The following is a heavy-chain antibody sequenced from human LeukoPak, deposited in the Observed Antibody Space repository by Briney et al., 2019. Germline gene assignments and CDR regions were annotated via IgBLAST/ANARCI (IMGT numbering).Heavy chain of an antibody. CDR2: IYTSGST. V-gene: IGHV4-4*07. CDR3: ARQDSKVGAYTGPYHFDY. D-gene: IGHD1-26*01. J-gene: IGHJ4*02. CDR1: GGSISGYY. Sequence: SETLSLTCTVSGGSISGYYWNWIRQPAGKGLEWIGRIYTSGSTHDNPSLKSRVTMSVDTSKNQVSLKVSSVTAVDTAVYYCARQDSKVGAYTGPYHFDYWGQGTLVTVSS.